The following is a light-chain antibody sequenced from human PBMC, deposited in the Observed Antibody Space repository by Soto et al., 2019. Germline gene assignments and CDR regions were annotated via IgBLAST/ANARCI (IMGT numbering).Light chain of an antibody. CDR2: ATA. Sequence: EIVLTQSPGTLSLSPGERATLSCRASKSVKTRNSACYRKKPGQAPRLLIYATASRATGIPDRFSGSGSGTDFTLTISRLEPEDFAVYYCQQYDDSARYIFGQGTNLEIK. CDR3: QQYDDSARYI. J-gene: IGKJ2*01. CDR1: KSVKTRN. V-gene: IGKV3-20*01.